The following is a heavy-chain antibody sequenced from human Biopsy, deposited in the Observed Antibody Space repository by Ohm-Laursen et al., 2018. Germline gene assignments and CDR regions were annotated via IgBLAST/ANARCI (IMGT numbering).Heavy chain of an antibody. Sequence: SETLSLTCTVSGGSFTGHYWTWIPQPPGKGLEWIGHISHTGYTSYKSSLKSRVTISLDTSRKHFLLRLTSLAAAGTAGYYCARGWNEYGGLYFPHWGQGTLVTVSS. CDR1: GGSFTGHY. CDR2: ISHTGYT. CDR3: ARGWNEYGGLYFPH. V-gene: IGHV4-59*11. J-gene: IGHJ1*01. D-gene: IGHD4-23*01.